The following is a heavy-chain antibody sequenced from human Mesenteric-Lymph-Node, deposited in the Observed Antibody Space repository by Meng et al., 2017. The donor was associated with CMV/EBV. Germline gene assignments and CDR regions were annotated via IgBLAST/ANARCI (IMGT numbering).Heavy chain of an antibody. CDR1: GYTFTGYY. CDR3: ARDGTLRYCSSTSCYRYYYGMDV. J-gene: IGHJ6*02. D-gene: IGHD2-2*01. V-gene: IGHV1-2*02. Sequence: ASVKVSCKASGYTFTGYYMHWVRQAPGQGLEWMGWINPNSGGTNYAQKFQGRVTMTRDTSISTAYMELSRLRSDDTAVYYCARDGTLRYCSSTSCYRYYYGMDVWGQGTTVTVSS. CDR2: INPNSGGT.